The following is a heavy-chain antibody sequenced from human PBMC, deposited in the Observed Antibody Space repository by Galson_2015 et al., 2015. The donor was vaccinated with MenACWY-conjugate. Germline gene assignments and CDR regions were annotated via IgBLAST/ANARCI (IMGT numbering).Heavy chain of an antibody. D-gene: IGHD6-19*01. CDR3: AKERRIMTVAAPSDGFDM. CDR2: ISASGDST. Sequence: SLRLSCAASGFIFSTYWMHWVRHAPGKGLEWVSAISASGDSTYHTDSVKGRFTISRDNSKNTLYLQMNNLRAEDTAVYYCAKERRIMTVAAPSDGFDMLGQGTMVTVSS. J-gene: IGHJ3*02. V-gene: IGHV3-23*01. CDR1: GFIFSTYW.